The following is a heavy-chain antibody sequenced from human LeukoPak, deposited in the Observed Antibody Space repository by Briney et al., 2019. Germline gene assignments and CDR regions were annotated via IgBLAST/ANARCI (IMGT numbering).Heavy chain of an antibody. Sequence: GGSLRLSCAASGFTFSNYWMHWVRQASGKGLVWVSRIKGDGSHTIYADSVKGRFTISRDNSKNTLYLQMNSLRAEDTAVYYCAKDDGAIFGWPMDVWGQGTTVTVSS. V-gene: IGHV3-74*01. CDR3: AKDDGAIFGWPMDV. CDR1: GFTFSNYW. D-gene: IGHD3-3*01. J-gene: IGHJ6*02. CDR2: IKGDGSHT.